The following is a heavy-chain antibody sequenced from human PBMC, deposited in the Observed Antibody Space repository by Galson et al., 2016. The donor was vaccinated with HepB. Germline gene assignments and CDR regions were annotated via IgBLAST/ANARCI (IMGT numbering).Heavy chain of an antibody. J-gene: IGHJ2*01. D-gene: IGHD2-2*01. V-gene: IGHV3-73*01. Sequence: SLRLSCAASGFIFSDSAMHWVRQASGKGLEWVARIRTKPNTYATAYAASVKGRFIISRDDLKNTTYLQMNSLKTEDTAVYYCIAVISTGYFDLWGRGTLVTVSS. CDR2: IRTKPNTYAT. CDR1: GFIFSDSA. CDR3: IAVISTGYFDL.